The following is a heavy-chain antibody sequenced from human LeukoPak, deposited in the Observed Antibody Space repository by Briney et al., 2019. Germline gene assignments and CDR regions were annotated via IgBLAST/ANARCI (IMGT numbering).Heavy chain of an antibody. CDR3: ARGPIVVVISYFDY. J-gene: IGHJ4*02. D-gene: IGHD3-22*01. Sequence: ASVKVSCKASGYTFTSYDINWVRQATGQGLEWMGRIIPILGIANYAQKFQGRVTITADKSTSTAYMELSSLRSEDTAVYYCARGPIVVVISYFDYWGQGTLVTVSS. CDR2: IIPILGIA. V-gene: IGHV1-69*04. CDR1: GYTFTSYD.